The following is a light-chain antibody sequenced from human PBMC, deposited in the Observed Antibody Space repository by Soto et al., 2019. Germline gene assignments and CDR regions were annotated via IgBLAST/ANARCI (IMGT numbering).Light chain of an antibody. CDR1: QGVSSN. CDR2: GAS. J-gene: IGKJ5*01. CDR3: QQYNNWPPIP. V-gene: IGKV3-15*01. Sequence: EIVMTQSPATLSVSPGERATLSCRASQGVSSNLAWYQQKPGQAPRLLIYGASTRATGIPARFSGSGSGTEFTLTISSLQSEDFAVYSCQQYNNWPPIPFGQGTRLEIK.